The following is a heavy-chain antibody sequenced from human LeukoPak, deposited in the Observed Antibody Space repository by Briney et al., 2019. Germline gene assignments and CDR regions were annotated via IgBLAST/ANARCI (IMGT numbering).Heavy chain of an antibody. CDR3: ARGGGDVALDI. CDR2: IWFDGSKK. V-gene: IGHV3-33*01. CDR1: GFTFSNYG. Sequence: SLRLSCAASGFTFSNYGMHWVRQAPGEGLEWVAVIWFDGSKKYYVDSVKGRFTISRDNSKSTLYLQLNSLRAEDTAVYYCARGGGDVALDIWGQGTMVTVSS. J-gene: IGHJ3*02. D-gene: IGHD3-10*01.